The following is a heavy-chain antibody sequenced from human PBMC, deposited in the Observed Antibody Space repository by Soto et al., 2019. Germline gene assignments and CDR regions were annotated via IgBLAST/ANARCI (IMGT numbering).Heavy chain of an antibody. CDR1: GGSISGYY. CDR2: IYSSGSP. D-gene: IGHD2-2*01. Sequence: SETLSLTCTVSGGSISGYYWSWIRQPPGKGLEWIGYIYSSGSPNYNPSLKGRAAISVDTSENQTSLRLSSVTAADTAVYYCARVVIVPAARGHYDYFYMDVWGKGTTVTVSS. V-gene: IGHV4-59*08. J-gene: IGHJ6*03. CDR3: ARVVIVPAARGHYDYFYMDV.